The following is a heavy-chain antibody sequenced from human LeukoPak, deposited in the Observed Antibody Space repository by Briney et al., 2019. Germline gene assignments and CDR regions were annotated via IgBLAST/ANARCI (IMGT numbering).Heavy chain of an antibody. J-gene: IGHJ6*02. D-gene: IGHD3-9*01. Sequence: SETLSLTCTVSGGSISSYYWSWVRQPPGKGLEWIGYIYYSGSTNYNPSLKSRVTISVDTSKNQFSLKLSSVTAADTAVYYCARLMIPDILAGYYYYGMDVWGQGTTVTVSS. CDR1: GGSISSYY. V-gene: IGHV4-59*08. CDR3: ARLMIPDILAGYYYYGMDV. CDR2: IYYSGST.